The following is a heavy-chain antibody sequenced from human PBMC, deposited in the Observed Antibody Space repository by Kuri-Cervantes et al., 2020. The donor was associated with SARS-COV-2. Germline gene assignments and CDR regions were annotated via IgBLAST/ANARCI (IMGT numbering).Heavy chain of an antibody. Sequence: LSLTCAASGFTFSNYGMHWVRQAPGKGLEWVAFIQYDGSNKFYGDSLKGRFTISRDNSKNTLFLQMNSLRVEDTAVYYCARNSRSSGSEFDYWGQGTLVTVSS. J-gene: IGHJ4*02. CDR3: ARNSRSSGSEFDY. CDR2: IQYDGSNK. V-gene: IGHV3-30*02. D-gene: IGHD3-10*01. CDR1: GFTFSNYG.